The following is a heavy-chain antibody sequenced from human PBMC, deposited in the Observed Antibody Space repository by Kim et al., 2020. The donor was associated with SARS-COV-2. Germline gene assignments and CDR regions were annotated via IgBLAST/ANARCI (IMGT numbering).Heavy chain of an antibody. Sequence: SITDGGTTDYAAPVKGRFTISRDDSKNTLYLQINSLEIEDTAVYYCTTIVTWGQGTLVTVSS. CDR3: TTIVT. V-gene: IGHV3-15*01. D-gene: IGHD2-15*01. J-gene: IGHJ5*02. CDR2: SITDGGTT.